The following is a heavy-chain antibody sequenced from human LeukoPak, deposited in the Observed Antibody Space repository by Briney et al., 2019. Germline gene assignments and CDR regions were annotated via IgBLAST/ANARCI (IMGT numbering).Heavy chain of an antibody. V-gene: IGHV3-23*01. CDR1: GFTFSSYG. CDR2: ISGSGGST. Sequence: GGSLRLSCAASGFTFSSYGMHWVRQAPGKGLEWVSAISGSGGSTYYADSVKGRFTISRDNSKNTLYLQMNSLRAEDTAVYYCAKEMVPPFDAFDIWGQGTMVTVSS. CDR3: AKEMVPPFDAFDI. J-gene: IGHJ3*02. D-gene: IGHD2-8*01.